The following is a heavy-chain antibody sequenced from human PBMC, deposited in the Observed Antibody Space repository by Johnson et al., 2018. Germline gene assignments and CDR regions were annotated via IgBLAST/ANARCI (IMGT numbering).Heavy chain of an antibody. Sequence: VQLVQSGGGVVQPGTSLRLSCAASGFKFNDYGMSWVRQAPGKGPVWVACINWNGCHTRYADSVKGSITISRDTAKNSLSLQVTSVRAEDTAVYYCARDPDAVVLVAANAFDIWGQGTMVTVSS. D-gene: IGHD2-15*01. V-gene: IGHV3-20*04. CDR3: ARDPDAVVLVAANAFDI. J-gene: IGHJ3*02. CDR2: INWNGCHT. CDR1: GFKFNDYG.